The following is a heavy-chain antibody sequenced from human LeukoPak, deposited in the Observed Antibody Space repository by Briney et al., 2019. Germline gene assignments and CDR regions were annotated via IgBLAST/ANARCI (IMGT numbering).Heavy chain of an antibody. Sequence: SETLSLTCTVSGGSISRSSYYWGWIRQPPGKGLEWIGSIYYSGSTYYNPSLKSRVTISVDTSKNQFSLKLSSVTAADTAVYYCAAHPVLEQLVLMDYYFDYWGQGTLVTVSS. V-gene: IGHV4-39*01. CDR2: IYYSGST. CDR3: AAHPVLEQLVLMDYYFDY. D-gene: IGHD6-6*01. J-gene: IGHJ4*02. CDR1: GGSISRSSYY.